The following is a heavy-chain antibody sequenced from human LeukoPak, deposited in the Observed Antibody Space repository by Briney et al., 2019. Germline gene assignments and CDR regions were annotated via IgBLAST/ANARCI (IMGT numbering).Heavy chain of an antibody. D-gene: IGHD5-12*01. Sequence: GGSLRLSCAASGFTFSSYEMNWVRQAPGKGLEWVSYISSSGSTIYYADSVKGRFTISRDNAKNSLYLQMNSLRAADTAVYYCARDRGWGMDVWGKGTTVTISS. CDR2: ISSSGSTI. CDR1: GFTFSSYE. J-gene: IGHJ6*03. V-gene: IGHV3-48*03. CDR3: ARDRGWGMDV.